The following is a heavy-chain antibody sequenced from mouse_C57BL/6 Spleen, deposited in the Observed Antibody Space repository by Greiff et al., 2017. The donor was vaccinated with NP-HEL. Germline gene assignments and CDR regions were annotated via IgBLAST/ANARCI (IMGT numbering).Heavy chain of an antibody. J-gene: IGHJ1*03. D-gene: IGHD1-1*01. Sequence: VKLVESDAELVKPGASVKISCKVSGYTFTDHTIHWMKQRPEQGLEWIGYIYPRDGSTKYNEKFKGKATLTADKSSSTAYMQLNSLTSEDSAVYFCARYGTVVARDWYFDVWGTGTTVTVSS. V-gene: IGHV1-78*01. CDR1: GYTFTDHT. CDR3: ARYGTVVARDWYFDV. CDR2: IYPRDGST.